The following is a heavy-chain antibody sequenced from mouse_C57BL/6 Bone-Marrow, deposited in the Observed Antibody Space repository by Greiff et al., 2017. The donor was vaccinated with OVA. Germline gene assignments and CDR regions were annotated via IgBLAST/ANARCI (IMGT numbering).Heavy chain of an antibody. V-gene: IGHV1-26*01. J-gene: IGHJ4*01. CDR3: AKESSTMATPGAMDY. CDR1: GYTFTDYY. D-gene: IGHD2-1*01. CDR2: INPNNGGT. Sequence: EVQLQQSGPELVKPGASVKISCKASGYTFTDYYMNWVKQSHGKSLEWIGDINPNNGGTSYNQKFKGKATLTVDKSSRTAYMELRSLTSEDSAVYYCAKESSTMATPGAMDYWGQGTSVTVSS.